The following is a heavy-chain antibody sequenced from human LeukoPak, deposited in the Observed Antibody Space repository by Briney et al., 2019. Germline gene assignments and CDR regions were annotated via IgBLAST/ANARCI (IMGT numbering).Heavy chain of an antibody. Sequence: SETLSLTCTVSGGSISSYCRSWIRQPPRKGLEWNGYIYYSGSTNYNPSLKSRVTISVDTSKNQFSLKLSSVTAADTAVYYCARDYYDSSGYSYYYYGMDVWGQGTTVTVSS. CDR2: IYYSGST. J-gene: IGHJ6*02. V-gene: IGHV4-59*01. D-gene: IGHD3-22*01. CDR3: ARDYYDSSGYSYYYYGMDV. CDR1: GGSISSYC.